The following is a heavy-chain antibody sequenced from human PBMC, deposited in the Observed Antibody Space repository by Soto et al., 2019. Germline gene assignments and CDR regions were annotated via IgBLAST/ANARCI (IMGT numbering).Heavy chain of an antibody. V-gene: IGHV1-24*01. D-gene: IGHD3-16*02. Sequence: ASVKVSCKVSGYTLTELSMHSVRQAPGQGLEWMGGFDPEDGETIYAQKFQGRVTMTEDTSTDTAYMELSSLRSEDTAVYYCATVRPSYSWGSYRPALDAFDIWGQGTMVTVSS. CDR1: GYTLTELS. CDR2: FDPEDGET. J-gene: IGHJ3*02. CDR3: ATVRPSYSWGSYRPALDAFDI.